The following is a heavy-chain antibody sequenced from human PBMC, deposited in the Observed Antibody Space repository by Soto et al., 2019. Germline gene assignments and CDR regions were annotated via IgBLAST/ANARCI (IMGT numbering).Heavy chain of an antibody. J-gene: IGHJ4*02. CDR3: AKEELSLLFED. CDR2: ISYDGGNK. Sequence: QVQLVESGGGVVQPGRSLRLSCAASGFTFSSYGMHWVRQAPGKGLEWVASISYDGGNKYYGDSVKGRFTISRDISKYTLYLQMNTLRVEDTAVYYCAKEELSLLFEDWGQGALVTVSS. CDR1: GFTFSSYG. V-gene: IGHV3-30*18. D-gene: IGHD3-16*02.